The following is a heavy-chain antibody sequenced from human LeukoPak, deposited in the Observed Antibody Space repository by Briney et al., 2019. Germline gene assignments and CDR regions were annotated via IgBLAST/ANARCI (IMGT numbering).Heavy chain of an antibody. CDR2: IWYDGSNK. Sequence: GGSLRLSCAASGFTFSSYGMHWVRQAPGKGLEWVAVIWYDGSNKYYADSVKGRFTISRDNSKNTLYLQMNSLRAEDTAVYYCAREDSTVIPGYFDSWGQGTLVTVSS. CDR3: AREDSTVIPGYFDS. J-gene: IGHJ4*02. D-gene: IGHD4-17*01. CDR1: GFTFSSYG. V-gene: IGHV3-33*01.